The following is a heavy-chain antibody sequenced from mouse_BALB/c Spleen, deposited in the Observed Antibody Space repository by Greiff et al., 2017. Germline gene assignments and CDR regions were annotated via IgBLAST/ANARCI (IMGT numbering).Heavy chain of an antibody. Sequence: VKLQQSGAELARPGASVKLSCKASGYTFTDYYINWVKQRTGQGLEWIGEIYPGSGNTYYNEKFKGKATLTADKSSSTAYMQLSSLTSEDSAVYYCSSIRLRGDYWGQGTTLTVSS. CDR1: GYTFTDYY. V-gene: IGHV1-77*01. CDR2: IYPGSGNT. D-gene: IGHD2-2*01. J-gene: IGHJ2*01. CDR3: SSIRLRGDY.